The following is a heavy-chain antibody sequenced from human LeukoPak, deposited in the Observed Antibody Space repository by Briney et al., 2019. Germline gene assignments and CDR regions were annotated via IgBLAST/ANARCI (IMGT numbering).Heavy chain of an antibody. CDR2: ITHSGST. D-gene: IGHD2-2*02. J-gene: IGHJ4*02. CDR1: GGSFSGYY. CDR3: ASLIWGQYTYDY. V-gene: IGHV4-34*01. Sequence: PSETLSLTCAVYGGSFSGYYWNWIRQPPRKGLELIGEITHSGSTNYNPSLKSRVTISVDTSKNQFSLKLSSVTAADTALYYCASLIWGQYTYDYWGQGTLVTVSS.